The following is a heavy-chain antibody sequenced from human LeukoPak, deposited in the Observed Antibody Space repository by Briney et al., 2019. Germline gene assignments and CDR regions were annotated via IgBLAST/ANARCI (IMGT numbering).Heavy chain of an antibody. V-gene: IGHV3-7*01. D-gene: IGHD2-15*01. CDR2: IKQDGSEK. CDR1: GFTFSNYW. CDR3: ARVRLPSRYSGLDY. Sequence: GESLRLSCAASGFTFSNYWMSWVRQAPGKGLEWVANIKQDGSEKYYVDSVKGRFTISRDNAKNSLYLQISSLRAEDTAVYYCARVRLPSRYSGLDYWGQGTLVTVSS. J-gene: IGHJ4*02.